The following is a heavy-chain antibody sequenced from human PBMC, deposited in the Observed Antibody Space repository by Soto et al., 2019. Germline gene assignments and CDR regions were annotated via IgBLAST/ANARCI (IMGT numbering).Heavy chain of an antibody. J-gene: IGHJ2*01. CDR1: GFTFSDYY. CDR3: ARIITAAGGRRYFDL. CDR2: ISNSSSYT. Sequence: QVQLVESGGGLVKPGGSLRLSCAASGFTFSDYYMSWIRQAPGKGLEWVSYISNSSSYTNDADSVKGRFTISRDNAKNSLYLQMKSLRAEDTAVYYCARIITAAGGRRYFDLWGRGTLVTVSS. V-gene: IGHV3-11*05. D-gene: IGHD6-13*01.